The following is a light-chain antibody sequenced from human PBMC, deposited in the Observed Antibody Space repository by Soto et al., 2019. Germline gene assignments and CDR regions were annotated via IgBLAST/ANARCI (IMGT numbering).Light chain of an antibody. CDR2: DAS. CDR1: QSVSSY. Sequence: IVFTQSPATLSLSPGERATLSCRASQSVSSYLAWYQQKPGQAPRLLIYDASNRATGIPARFSGSASGTDFTLTISSLEPEDFAVYYCQQRSNWPPFTFGQRTRLEIK. J-gene: IGKJ5*01. V-gene: IGKV3-11*01. CDR3: QQRSNWPPFT.